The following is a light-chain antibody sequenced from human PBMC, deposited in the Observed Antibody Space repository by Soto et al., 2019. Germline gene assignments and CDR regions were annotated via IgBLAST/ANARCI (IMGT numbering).Light chain of an antibody. V-gene: IGLV1-40*01. Sequence: QPVLTQPPSVSGAPGQRVTISCTGSSSNIGAGYDVHWYQQLPGTAPKLLVHGNTDRPSGVPDRFSGSKSGTSAALAITGLQAEDEADYYCQSYDSSLGRWLFGGGTQLTVL. CDR1: SSNIGAGYD. CDR3: QSYDSSLGRWL. J-gene: IGLJ2*01. CDR2: GNT.